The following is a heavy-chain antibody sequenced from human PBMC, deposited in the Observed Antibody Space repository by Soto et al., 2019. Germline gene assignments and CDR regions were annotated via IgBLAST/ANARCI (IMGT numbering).Heavy chain of an antibody. J-gene: IGHJ6*03. D-gene: IGHD2-15*01. CDR2: INPSGGST. CDR1: GYTFTSHY. Sequence: ASVKVSCKASGYTFTSHYMHWVRQYPAQGLERMRIINPSGGSTSYAQKFQGRLTMTRDTSTSTAHIELSTLRSEDTGVYYCATYCCGGRCPPGDYYYYYYMDVWGKGTTVTVS. V-gene: IGHV1-46*03. CDR3: ATYCCGGRCPPGDYYYYYYMDV.